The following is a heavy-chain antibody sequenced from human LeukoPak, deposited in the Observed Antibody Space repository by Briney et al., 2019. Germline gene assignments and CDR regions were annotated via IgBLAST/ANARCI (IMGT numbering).Heavy chain of an antibody. V-gene: IGHV4-38-2*02. J-gene: IGHJ5*02. D-gene: IGHD6-13*01. CDR2: IYHSGST. CDR3: ARVYLLLAAAGTWFDP. CDR1: GYSISSGYY. Sequence: PSETLSLTCTVSGYSISSGYYWGWIRQPPGKGLEWIGSIYHSGSTYYNPSLKSRVTISVDTSKNQFSLKLSSVTAADTAVYYCARVYLLLAAAGTWFDPWGQGTLVTVSS.